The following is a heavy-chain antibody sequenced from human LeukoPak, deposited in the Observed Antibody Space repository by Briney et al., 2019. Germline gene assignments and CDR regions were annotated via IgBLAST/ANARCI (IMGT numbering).Heavy chain of an antibody. CDR2: SYTSWST. V-gene: IGHV4-4*07. CDR1: VGCISSYY. Sequence: PSETLSLTCTGSVGCISSYYWSWIRQPAGKGREGIGRSYTSWSTTYNPSLRRRVNMSVDTSKNQLSLKLSSVPAADTAVYYCARGAVSPIAVAGGYYMDVWGKGTTVTVSS. D-gene: IGHD6-19*01. J-gene: IGHJ6*03. CDR3: ARGAVSPIAVAGGYYMDV.